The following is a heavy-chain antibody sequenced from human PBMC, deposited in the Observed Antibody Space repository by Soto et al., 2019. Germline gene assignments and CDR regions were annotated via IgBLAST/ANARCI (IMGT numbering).Heavy chain of an antibody. Sequence: SETLSLTCTVSGGSISSNSYYWGWIRQPPGKGLEWIGSIYYSGSTYYSPSLKSRVTISVDTPNNQFSLKLSSVTAADMAVYYCARHSSGWYRFDYWGQGTLVTVSS. CDR2: IYYSGST. V-gene: IGHV4-39*01. D-gene: IGHD6-19*01. CDR1: GGSISSNSYY. CDR3: ARHSSGWYRFDY. J-gene: IGHJ4*02.